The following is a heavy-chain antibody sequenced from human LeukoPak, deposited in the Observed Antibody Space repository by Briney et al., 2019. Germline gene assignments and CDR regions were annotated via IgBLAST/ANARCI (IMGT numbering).Heavy chain of an antibody. D-gene: IGHD4-23*01. J-gene: IGHJ3*02. CDR1: GYTFTTYG. Sequence: ASVKVSCKDSGYTFTTYGISWVRQAPGQGLEWMGCVSAYNGNTKYAQKLQGRVTLTTDTSANTAYMGMGSLRSENTAVCYCVRGLPTPRARDAFDIWGQGTMVTVSS. CDR3: VRGLPTPRARDAFDI. V-gene: IGHV1-18*01. CDR2: VSAYNGNT.